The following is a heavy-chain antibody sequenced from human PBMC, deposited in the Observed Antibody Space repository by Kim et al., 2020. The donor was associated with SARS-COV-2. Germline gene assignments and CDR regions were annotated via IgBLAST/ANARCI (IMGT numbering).Heavy chain of an antibody. CDR1: GFTFSSYE. V-gene: IGHV3-48*03. CDR3: ARIWGSGCYWDY. CDR2: ISSGGSDK. Sequence: GGSLRLSCAASGFTFSSYEMNWVRQAPGKGLEWVSYISSGGSDKYYADSVKGRFTISRDNAKNSLYLQMNSLRAEDTAVYYCARIWGSGCYWDYWGQGTLVTVSS. J-gene: IGHJ4*02. D-gene: IGHD6-19*01.